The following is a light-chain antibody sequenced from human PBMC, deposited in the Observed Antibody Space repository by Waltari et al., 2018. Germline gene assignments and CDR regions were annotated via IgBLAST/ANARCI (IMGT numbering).Light chain of an antibody. CDR3: VLYMDSGVWV. V-gene: IGLV8-61*01. Sequence: QTVVTQEPSVSVSPGGTVTLTCALSSGSVSTSFYPSWYHQTPGQAPRTLIYITNTRLFGVPNRFSGSILGNKAALTIAGAQADDEADYYCVLYMDSGVWVFGGGTKLTVL. CDR1: SGSVSTSFY. J-gene: IGLJ3*02. CDR2: ITN.